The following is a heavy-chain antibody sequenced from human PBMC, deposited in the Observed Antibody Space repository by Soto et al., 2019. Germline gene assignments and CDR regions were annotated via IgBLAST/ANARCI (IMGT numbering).Heavy chain of an antibody. D-gene: IGHD3-3*01. Sequence: SETLSLTCTVSGGSISSYYWSWIRQPPGKGLEWIGYIYYSGSTNYNPSLKSRVTISVDTSKNQFSLKLSSVTAADTAVYYCARGWSGFNDYWGQGTLVTVSS. CDR2: IYYSGST. J-gene: IGHJ4*02. V-gene: IGHV4-59*01. CDR1: GGSISSYY. CDR3: ARGWSGFNDY.